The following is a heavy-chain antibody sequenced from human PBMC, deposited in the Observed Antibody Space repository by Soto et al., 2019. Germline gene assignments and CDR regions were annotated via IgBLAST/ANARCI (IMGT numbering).Heavy chain of an antibody. J-gene: IGHJ4*02. D-gene: IGHD5-18*01. Sequence: PSETLSLTCTVSGGSSNSDGYSWSWIRQPPGKGLEWIGYIYNSGNTYYNPSLKSRVTISIDRSKNQFSLKLSSVTAADTAVYYCARERYSYGYSVIDYWGQGTLVTVSS. CDR2: IYNSGNT. CDR1: GGSSNSDGYS. V-gene: IGHV4-30-2*01. CDR3: ARERYSYGYSVIDY.